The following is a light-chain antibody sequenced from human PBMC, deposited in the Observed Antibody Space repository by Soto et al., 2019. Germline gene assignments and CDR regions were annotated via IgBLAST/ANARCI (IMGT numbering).Light chain of an antibody. Sequence: EIVLTQSPGTLSLSPGERATLYCRASQSISSNRFAWFQEKPGQAPSLLIYGVSSRATGIPDRFSGSGSGTDFTLTSSRLEPEDFGVYYCQQYDRSLSTFGHGTKVEIK. CDR2: GVS. V-gene: IGKV3-20*01. J-gene: IGKJ3*01. CDR1: QSISSNR. CDR3: QQYDRSLST.